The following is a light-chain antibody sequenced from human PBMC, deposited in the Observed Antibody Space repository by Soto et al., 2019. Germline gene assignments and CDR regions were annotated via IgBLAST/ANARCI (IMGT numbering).Light chain of an antibody. CDR2: AAS. Sequence: DIQMTQSPSSLSASVGDSVSITCRASQTISTHLNWYQQRPGKAPNLLIYAASTLPIGVPSRFSGSGSGTDFTLTISSLQPEDFATYYCQQGYDIPRTFGQGTRVEVK. J-gene: IGKJ1*01. CDR1: QTISTH. V-gene: IGKV1-39*01. CDR3: QQGYDIPRT.